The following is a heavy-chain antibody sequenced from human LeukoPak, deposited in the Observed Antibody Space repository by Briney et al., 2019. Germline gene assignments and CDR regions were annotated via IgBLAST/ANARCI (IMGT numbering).Heavy chain of an antibody. CDR2: ISYDGSNK. V-gene: IGHV3-30-3*01. CDR1: GFIVSSNY. Sequence: GGSLRLSCVASGFIVSSNYMNWVRQAPGKGLEWVAVISYDGSNKYYADSVKGRFTISRDNSKNTLYLQMNSLRAEDTAVYYCARGDYYFDYWGQGTLVTVSS. J-gene: IGHJ4*02. CDR3: ARGDYYFDY.